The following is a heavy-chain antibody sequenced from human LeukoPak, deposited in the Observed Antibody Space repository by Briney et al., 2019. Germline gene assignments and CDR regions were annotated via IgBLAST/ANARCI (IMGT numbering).Heavy chain of an antibody. J-gene: IGHJ3*02. Sequence: GGSLRLSCAASGFTFSSYGMHWVRQAPGKGLEWVAVISYDGSNKYYADSVKGRFTISRDNSKNTLYLQMNSLRAEDTAVYYCAKGVNRNYDAFDIWGQGTMVTVSS. V-gene: IGHV3-30*18. CDR1: GFTFSSYG. CDR3: AKGVNRNYDAFDI. D-gene: IGHD1-7*01. CDR2: ISYDGSNK.